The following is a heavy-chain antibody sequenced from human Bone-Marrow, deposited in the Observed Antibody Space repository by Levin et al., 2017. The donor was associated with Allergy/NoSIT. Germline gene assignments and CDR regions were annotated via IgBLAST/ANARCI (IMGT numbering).Heavy chain of an antibody. CDR2: IYHSGTT. CDR1: GGSVSSYC. V-gene: IGHV4-59*02. CDR3: ARWALSKDAFDF. J-gene: IGHJ3*01. Sequence: ASETLSLTCSVYGGSVSSYCWGWARQPPGKGLEWIGYIYHSGTTDYNPSLKSRVTISIDTSKNQFSLNLNSVTAADTAVYFCARWALSKDAFDFWGHGTMVTVSS.